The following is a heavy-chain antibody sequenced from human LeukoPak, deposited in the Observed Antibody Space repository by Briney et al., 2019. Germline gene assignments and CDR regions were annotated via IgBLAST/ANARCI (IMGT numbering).Heavy chain of an antibody. CDR3: ARAGSITIFGVVVAHNWFDP. V-gene: IGHV1-18*01. D-gene: IGHD3-3*01. Sequence: PGASVKVSCKASGSPFSSYGVSWVRQAPGQGLEWMGWISAYNGNTNYAQKLQGRVTMTTDTSTSTAYMQLRSLRSDDTAVYYCARAGSITIFGVVVAHNWFDPWGQGTLVTVSS. J-gene: IGHJ5*02. CDR1: GSPFSSYG. CDR2: ISAYNGNT.